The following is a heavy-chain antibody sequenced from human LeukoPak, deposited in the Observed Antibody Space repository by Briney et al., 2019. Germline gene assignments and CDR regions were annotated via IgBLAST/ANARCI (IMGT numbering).Heavy chain of an antibody. CDR2: INPNRGGT. D-gene: IGHD1-26*01. J-gene: IGHJ5*02. V-gene: IGHV1-2*06. CDR1: GYTFTGYY. CDR3: ARVRGSYYS. Sequence: ASVKVSCKAAGYTFTGYYMHWVRQAAGQGLEWMGRINPNRGGTNYAQKVQGRVTMTRDTSISTAYMELSRLRSDDTAVYYCARVRGSYYSWGQGTLVTVSS.